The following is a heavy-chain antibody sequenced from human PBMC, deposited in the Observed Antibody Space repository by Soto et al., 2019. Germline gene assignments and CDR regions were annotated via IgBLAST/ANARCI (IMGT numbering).Heavy chain of an antibody. Sequence: SVKVSCKASGGTFSSYAISWVRQAPGQGLEWMGGIIPIFGTANYAQKFQGRVTITADESTSTADMELSSLRSEDTAVYYCARALYSGYEGYYYGMDVWGQGTTVTVSS. CDR3: ARALYSGYEGYYYGMDV. V-gene: IGHV1-69*13. CDR1: GGTFSSYA. CDR2: IIPIFGTA. J-gene: IGHJ6*02. D-gene: IGHD5-12*01.